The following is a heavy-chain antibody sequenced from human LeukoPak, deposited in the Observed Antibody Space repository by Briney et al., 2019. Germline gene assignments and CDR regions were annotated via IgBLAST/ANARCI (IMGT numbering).Heavy chain of an antibody. CDR2: IYHSGST. CDR1: GGSISSGGYY. CDR3: ARVSLLASLGIAFDI. Sequence: KSSQTLSLTCTVSGGSISSGGYYWSWIRQPPGKGLEWIGYIYHSGSTYYNPSLKSRVTISVDRSKNQFSLKLSSVTAADTAVYYCARVSLLASLGIAFDIWGQGTMVTVSS. D-gene: IGHD2-15*01. V-gene: IGHV4-30-2*01. J-gene: IGHJ3*02.